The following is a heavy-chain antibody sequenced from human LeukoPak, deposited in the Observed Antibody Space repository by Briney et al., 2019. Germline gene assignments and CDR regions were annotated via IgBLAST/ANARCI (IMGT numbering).Heavy chain of an antibody. CDR2: IWFDGIRK. J-gene: IGHJ3*02. CDR3: ARDLEDSSPFGAFDM. D-gene: IGHD3-22*01. V-gene: IGHV3-33*01. CDR1: GFTFSNYG. Sequence: GGSLRLSCVASGFTFSNYGMHWVRQVPGKGLEWVAAIWFDGIRKYYADSVKGRLTISRDNSKNTLYLQMNTLRGEDTAAYYCARDLEDSSPFGAFDMWGQGTMVTVSS.